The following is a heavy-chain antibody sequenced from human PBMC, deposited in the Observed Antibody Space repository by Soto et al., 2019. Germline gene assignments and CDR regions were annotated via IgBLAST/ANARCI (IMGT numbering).Heavy chain of an antibody. CDR3: ARGEMVYAYYYYYGMDV. CDR2: INAGNGNT. D-gene: IGHD2-8*01. Sequence: GASVKVSCKASGYTFTSYAMHWVRQAPGQRLEWMGWINAGNGNTKYSQKFQGRVTITRDTSASTAYMELSSLRSEDTAVYYCARGEMVYAYYYYYGMDVWGQGTTVTVAS. J-gene: IGHJ6*02. V-gene: IGHV1-3*01. CDR1: GYTFTSYA.